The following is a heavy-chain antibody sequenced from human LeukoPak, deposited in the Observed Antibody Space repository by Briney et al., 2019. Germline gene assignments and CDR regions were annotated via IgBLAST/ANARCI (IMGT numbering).Heavy chain of an antibody. J-gene: IGHJ4*02. CDR2: IYYSGST. V-gene: IGHV4-59*06. CDR3: ARELHYYDSSGYPDY. Sequence: SETVSLTCTATGYSFSGYYWTWIRQPPGKGLEWIGYIYYSGSTYYNPSLKSRVTISVDTSKNQFSLKLSSVTAADTAVYYCARELHYYDSSGYPDYWGQGTLVTVSS. D-gene: IGHD3-22*01. CDR1: GYSFSGYY.